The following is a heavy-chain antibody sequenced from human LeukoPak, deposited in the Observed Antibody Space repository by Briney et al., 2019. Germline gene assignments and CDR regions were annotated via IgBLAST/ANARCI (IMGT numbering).Heavy chain of an antibody. V-gene: IGHV3-23*01. CDR1: GFTFSSYA. CDR3: AKLPRGYSYGPQY. CDR2: ISGSGGST. Sequence: GASLRLSCAASGFTFSSYAMSWVRQAPGKGLEWVSAISGSGGSTYYADSVKGRFTISRDNSKNTLYLQKNSLRAEDTAVYYCAKLPRGYSYGPQYWGQGTLVTVSS. J-gene: IGHJ4*02. D-gene: IGHD5-18*01.